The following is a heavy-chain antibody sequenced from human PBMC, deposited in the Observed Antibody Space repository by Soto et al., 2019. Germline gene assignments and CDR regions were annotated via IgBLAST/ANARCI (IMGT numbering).Heavy chain of an antibody. Sequence: ASVKVSCKASGYTFTSYAMHWVRQAPGQRLEWIGLINAGNGNTKYSQKFQGRVTITRDTSASTAYMELSSLRSEDTAVYYCARVVDTAMAPYYYYGMDVWGQGTTVTVSS. CDR3: ARVVDTAMAPYYYYGMDV. CDR2: INAGNGNT. D-gene: IGHD5-18*01. J-gene: IGHJ6*02. V-gene: IGHV1-3*01. CDR1: GYTFTSYA.